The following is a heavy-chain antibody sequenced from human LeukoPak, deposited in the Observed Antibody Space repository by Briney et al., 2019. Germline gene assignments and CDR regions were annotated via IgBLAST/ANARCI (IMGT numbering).Heavy chain of an antibody. CDR3: ARDGSGSTKAFDI. Sequence: ASVKVSCKASGYTFTSYYMHWVRQAPGQGLEWMGIINPSGGTPSNAQKFQGRVTMTRDTSTSTVYMELSSLRSEDTAVYYCARDGSGSTKAFDIWGQGTMVTVSS. V-gene: IGHV1-46*01. CDR2: INPSGGTP. J-gene: IGHJ3*02. D-gene: IGHD1-26*01. CDR1: GYTFTSYY.